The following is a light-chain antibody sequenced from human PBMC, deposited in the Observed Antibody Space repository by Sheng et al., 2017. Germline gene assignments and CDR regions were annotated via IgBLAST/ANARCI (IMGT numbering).Light chain of an antibody. CDR1: QTVGPY. CDR2: SAS. CDR3: QQYYSPPWT. J-gene: IGKJ1*01. V-gene: IGKV1-NL1*01. Sequence: DIVMTQSPSSLSASVGDTVTMTCRASQTVGPYLNWYQQKPGKAPKLLLYSASRLESGVPSRFSGSRSGTDYTVIISSLQPDDFATYYCQQYYSPPWTFGQGPKVE.